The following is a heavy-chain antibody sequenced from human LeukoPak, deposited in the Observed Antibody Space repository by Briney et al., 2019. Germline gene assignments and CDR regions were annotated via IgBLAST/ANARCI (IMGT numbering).Heavy chain of an antibody. Sequence: PGGSLRLSCAASGFTVRIYAMSWVRQAPGKGLEWVSAISGSDGSTNYADSVKGRFSISRDNSKNTLYLHMKSLTAEDTAVYYCAKELYGWYYDYWGQGTLVTVSS. CDR1: GFTVRIYA. J-gene: IGHJ4*02. V-gene: IGHV3-23*01. CDR2: ISGSDGST. D-gene: IGHD6-19*01. CDR3: AKELYGWYYDY.